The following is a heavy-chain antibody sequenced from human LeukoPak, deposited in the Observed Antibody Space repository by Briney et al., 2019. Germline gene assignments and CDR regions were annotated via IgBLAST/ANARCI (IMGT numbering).Heavy chain of an antibody. CDR2: INPNSGDT. CDR3: ARVPSMIRGVVSYGMDV. J-gene: IGHJ6*02. V-gene: IGHV1-2*02. CDR1: GYSFTGYF. D-gene: IGHD3-10*01. Sequence: ASVKVSCKTSGYSFTGYFMHWVRQAPGQGLEWMGWINPNSGDTKYAQRFQGRVTMTRDTSINTAYMELRRLTSDDTAVYYCARVPSMIRGVVSYGMDVWGQGTTVTVSS.